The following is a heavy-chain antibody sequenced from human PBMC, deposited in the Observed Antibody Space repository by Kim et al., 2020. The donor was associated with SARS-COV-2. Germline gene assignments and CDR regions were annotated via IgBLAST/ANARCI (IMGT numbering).Heavy chain of an antibody. D-gene: IGHD3-9*01. Sequence: YGGSGKGRYTISRDNAKNTLYLQMNGLRAEDSDIYFCARVDLEYYYGMDVWGQGTTVTVSS. CDR3: ARVDLEYYYGMDV. V-gene: IGHV3-74*01. J-gene: IGHJ6*02.